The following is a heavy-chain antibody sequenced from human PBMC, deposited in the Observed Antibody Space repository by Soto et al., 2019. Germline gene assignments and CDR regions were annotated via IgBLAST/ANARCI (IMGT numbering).Heavy chain of an antibody. CDR1: GFTFSSYA. CDR3: AKASRGYDFWSGPYFDY. V-gene: IGHV3-23*01. Sequence: GGSLRLSCAASGFTFSSYAMSWVRQAPGKGLEWVSAISGSGGSTYYADSVKGRFTISRDNSKNTLYLQMSSLRAEDTAVYYCAKASRGYDFWSGPYFDYWGQGTLVT. D-gene: IGHD3-3*01. CDR2: ISGSGGST. J-gene: IGHJ4*02.